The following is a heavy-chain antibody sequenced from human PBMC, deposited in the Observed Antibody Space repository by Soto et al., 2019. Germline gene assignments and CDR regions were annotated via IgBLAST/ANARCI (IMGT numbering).Heavy chain of an antibody. CDR1: GFTFSTYW. CDR3: ARAGNTVSVDY. V-gene: IGHV3-7*01. J-gene: IGHJ4*02. CDR2: IKEDGSEK. Sequence: EVQLVESGGGLVQPGGSLRLSCAASGFTFSTYWMSWVRQAPGKGLEWVANIKEDGSEKYYVDSVKGRFTIARDNAKNSLYLQMSSLRAEDTAVYYCARAGNTVSVDYWGQGTLVTVSS.